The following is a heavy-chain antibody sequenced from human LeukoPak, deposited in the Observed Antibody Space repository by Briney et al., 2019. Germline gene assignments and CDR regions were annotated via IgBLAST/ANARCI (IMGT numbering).Heavy chain of an antibody. CDR1: GGSISSYY. V-gene: IGHV4-59*01. Sequence: PSEPLSLTCTVSGGSISSYYWSWIRQPPGKGLEWIGYIYYSGSTNYNPSLQSRVTISVDTSKNQFSLKLTSVTAADTAIYYCARRYDTSGPFFDYWGQGTLVTVSS. CDR3: ARRYDTSGPFFDY. D-gene: IGHD3-22*01. CDR2: IYYSGST. J-gene: IGHJ4*02.